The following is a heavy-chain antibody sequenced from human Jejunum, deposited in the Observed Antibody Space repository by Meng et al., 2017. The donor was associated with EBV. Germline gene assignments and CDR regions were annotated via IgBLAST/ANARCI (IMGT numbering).Heavy chain of an antibody. D-gene: IGHD3-16*02. CDR3: VRDSSFNVH. V-gene: IGHV3-48*04. CDR2: ISSGSSFI. J-gene: IGHJ4*02. Sequence: GQLGESGGGLVQPGGSLRLSCAASGFTFITHDIHWVRQAPGKGLEWVSYISSGSSFIYYADSVKGRFTISRDDAKNSLFLQLNSLRAEDTAVYYCVRDSSFNVHWGQGTLVTVFS. CDR1: GFTFITHD.